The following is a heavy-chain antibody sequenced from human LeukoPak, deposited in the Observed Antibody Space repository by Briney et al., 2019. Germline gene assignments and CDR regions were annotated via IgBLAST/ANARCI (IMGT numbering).Heavy chain of an antibody. Sequence: GGSLRLSCAASGFTFSSYWMSWVRRAPGKGLEWVANIKQDGSEKYYVDSVKGRFTISRDNAKNSLYLQMNSLRAEDTAVYYCARPKYDFWSGYYFDYWGQGTLVTVSS. CDR2: IKQDGSEK. V-gene: IGHV3-7*01. CDR1: GFTFSSYW. CDR3: ARPKYDFWSGYYFDY. J-gene: IGHJ4*02. D-gene: IGHD3-3*01.